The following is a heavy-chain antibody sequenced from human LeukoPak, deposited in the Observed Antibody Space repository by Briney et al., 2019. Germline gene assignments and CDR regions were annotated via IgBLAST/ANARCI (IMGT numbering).Heavy chain of an antibody. CDR3: ARGPDIVVVPAASGVWFDP. V-gene: IGHV3-7*01. Sequence: GGSLRLSCAVSGFSFTNFWMSWVRQAPGRGLEWVANIHPEGNEKYHVESVKGRFTISRDNTKNLLFLQMNGLRVEDTAVYYCARGPDIVVVPAASGVWFDPWGQGTLVTVSS. CDR2: IHPEGNEK. J-gene: IGHJ5*02. D-gene: IGHD2-2*01. CDR1: GFSFTNFW.